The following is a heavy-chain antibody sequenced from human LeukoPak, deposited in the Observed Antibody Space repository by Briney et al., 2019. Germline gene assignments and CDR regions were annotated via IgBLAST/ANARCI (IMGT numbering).Heavy chain of an antibody. Sequence: GASVKVSCKASGGAFNTYAITWVRQAPGQGLEWMGRIIPILGIANYAQKFQGRVTITADKSTSTAYMELSSLRSEDTAVYYCARGVDYGDYHFDYWGQGTLVTVSS. CDR1: GGAFNTYA. CDR2: IIPILGIA. D-gene: IGHD4-17*01. V-gene: IGHV1-69*04. J-gene: IGHJ4*02. CDR3: ARGVDYGDYHFDY.